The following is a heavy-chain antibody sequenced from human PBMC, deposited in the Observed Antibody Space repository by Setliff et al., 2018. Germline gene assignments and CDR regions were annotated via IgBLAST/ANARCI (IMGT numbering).Heavy chain of an antibody. J-gene: IGHJ6*02. V-gene: IGHV3-33*01. CDR2: IWSNGINK. CDR3: ARGGAVIGVNGMDV. CDR1: GFIVSSYG. Sequence: GESLKISCVASGFIVSSYGMLWGRQAPGKGLEWVAAIWSNGINKDYADSVKGRFTISRDSSKNTLYLQMNSLGAEDTAVYYCARGGAVIGVNGMDVWGQGTTVTVSS. D-gene: IGHD4-4*01.